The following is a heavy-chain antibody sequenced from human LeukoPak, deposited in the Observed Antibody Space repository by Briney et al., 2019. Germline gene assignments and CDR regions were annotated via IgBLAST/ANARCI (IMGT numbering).Heavy chain of an antibody. J-gene: IGHJ4*02. CDR1: GFTFSGFY. CDR3: TRQDCSGGSCSYVDY. V-gene: IGHV3-73*01. D-gene: IGHD2-15*01. CDR2: IRSKPNSYTT. Sequence: GGSLRFSCAASGFTFSGFYMHWVRQASXKXLEWVGLIRSKPNSYTTVYAASVQGRFTISRDDSKNTAYLQMNSLKAEDTAVYYCTRQDCSGGSCSYVDYWGQGTLVTVSS.